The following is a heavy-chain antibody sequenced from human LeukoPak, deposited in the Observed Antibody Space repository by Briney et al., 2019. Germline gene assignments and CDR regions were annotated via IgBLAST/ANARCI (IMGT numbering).Heavy chain of an antibody. CDR1: GGSFSGYY. Sequence: SATLSLTCAVYGGSFSGYYWSWIRQPPGKGLEWIGEINHSGSTNYNPSLKSRVTISVDTSKNQFSLKLSSVTAADTAVYYCVREGSSGWSLGYWGQGTLVTVSS. J-gene: IGHJ4*02. D-gene: IGHD6-19*01. V-gene: IGHV4-34*01. CDR3: VREGSSGWSLGY. CDR2: INHSGST.